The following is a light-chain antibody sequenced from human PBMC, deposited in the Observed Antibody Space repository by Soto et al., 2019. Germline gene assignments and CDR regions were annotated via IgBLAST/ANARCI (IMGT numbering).Light chain of an antibody. V-gene: IGLV1-47*01. J-gene: IGLJ3*02. CDR2: RNY. CDR3: AAWDDSLRGWV. Sequence: QSVLTQSPSASGTPGQRVTISCSGSSYNIASNYVFWYQQLPGTAPTPLTFRNYQRPSGVPDRFSGYKSGTSASLAVSGLGSEDGAKYYCAAWDDSLRGWVFGEGTKLTV. CDR1: SYNIASNY.